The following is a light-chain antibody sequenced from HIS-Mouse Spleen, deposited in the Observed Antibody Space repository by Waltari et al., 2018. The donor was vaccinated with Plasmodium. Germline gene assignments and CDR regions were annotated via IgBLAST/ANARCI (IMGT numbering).Light chain of an antibody. J-gene: IGLJ3*02. CDR3: YSTDSSGNHRV. Sequence: SEELKPPPTVSVSPGQTARITCPGVPFPKKNSAWYQSKSGQAPVLVIYEDSKRPSGIPERFSGSSSGTMATLTISGAQVEDEADYYCYSTDSSGNHRVFGGGTKLTVL. V-gene: IGLV3-10*01. CDR1: PFPKKN. CDR2: EDS.